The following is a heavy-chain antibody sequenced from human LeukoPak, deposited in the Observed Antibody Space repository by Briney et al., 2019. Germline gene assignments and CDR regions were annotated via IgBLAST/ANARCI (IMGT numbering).Heavy chain of an antibody. CDR2: INSDGSEG. V-gene: IGHV3-7*03. CDR3: ARSSYSSSSSV. CDR1: GFTFSGFW. J-gene: IGHJ3*01. D-gene: IGHD6-6*01. Sequence: GGYLRLSCAVSGFTFSGFWMSWSRQAPGKGLEWVASINSDGSEGYYADVVKGRFTISRDNAKNSLYLQINSLRAEDTAVYYCARSSYSSSSSVWGQGTMVTVSS.